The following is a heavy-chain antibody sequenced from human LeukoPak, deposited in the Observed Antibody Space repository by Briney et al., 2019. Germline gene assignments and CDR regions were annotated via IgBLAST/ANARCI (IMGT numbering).Heavy chain of an antibody. CDR2: INPNSGGT. Sequence: ASVKVSCKASGYTFTGYYMHWVRQAPGQGLEWMGRINPNSGGTNYAQKFQGRVTMTRDTSISTAYMELSRLRSDDTAVYYCARDGGYYYGSSGKDYWGQGTLVTVSS. CDR1: GYTFTGYY. J-gene: IGHJ4*02. D-gene: IGHD3-22*01. V-gene: IGHV1-2*06. CDR3: ARDGGYYYGSSGKDY.